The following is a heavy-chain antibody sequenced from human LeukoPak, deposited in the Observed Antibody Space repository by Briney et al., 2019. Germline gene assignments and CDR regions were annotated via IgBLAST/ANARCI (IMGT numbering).Heavy chain of an antibody. J-gene: IGHJ4*02. Sequence: GGSLRLSCAASGFTFSTYAMSWVRQAPGKGLEWVSGISGNAKTPSYADSVKGRFTISRDNSKNTVYLQMNSLRVEDTAVYYCAKSLYGGLDYWGQGTLVTVSS. CDR3: AKSLYGGLDY. D-gene: IGHD4-23*01. CDR1: GFTFSTYA. CDR2: ISGNAKTP. V-gene: IGHV3-23*01.